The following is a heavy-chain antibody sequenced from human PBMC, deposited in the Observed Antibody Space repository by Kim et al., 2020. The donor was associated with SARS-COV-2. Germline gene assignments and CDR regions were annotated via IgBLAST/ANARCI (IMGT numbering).Heavy chain of an antibody. V-gene: IGHV7-4-1*02. Sequence: ASVKVSCKTSGYSFTINAMNWVRQAPGQGLEWMGWINTNTGKANYAQGFTGRFVFSLDTSVSTAYLEISSLQTDDTAIYYCARGGNGWYKDFWGQGTLIT. CDR2: INTNTGKA. CDR3: ARGGNGWYKDF. CDR1: GYSFTINA. D-gene: IGHD6-19*01. J-gene: IGHJ4*02.